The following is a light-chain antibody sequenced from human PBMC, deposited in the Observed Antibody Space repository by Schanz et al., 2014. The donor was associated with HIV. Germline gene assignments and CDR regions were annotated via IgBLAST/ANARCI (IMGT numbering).Light chain of an antibody. Sequence: DIQTTQSPSSLSASVGDRVTITCRASQSISIYLNWYQQKPGKAPKLLISAASSLQSGVPSRFSGSGSGTDFTLTISSLQPEDFATYYCQQSYSTPHTFGQGTKLEI. V-gene: IGKV1-39*01. CDR3: QQSYSTPHT. CDR1: QSISIY. J-gene: IGKJ2*01. CDR2: AAS.